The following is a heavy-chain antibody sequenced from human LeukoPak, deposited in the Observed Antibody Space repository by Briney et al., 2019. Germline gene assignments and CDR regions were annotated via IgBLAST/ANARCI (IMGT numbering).Heavy chain of an antibody. Sequence: GGSLRLSCAAPESTFTTYAMSSVGQAPGKGLEWVATISGSGRSTYYADSVKGRFTISRDNSKHTLFLQMASLRDEDTAVYYCVEPSSSSWSSFDYWGQGTLVTVSS. J-gene: IGHJ4*02. D-gene: IGHD6-13*01. CDR1: ESTFTTYA. CDR2: ISGSGRST. CDR3: VEPSSSSWSSFDY. V-gene: IGHV3-23*01.